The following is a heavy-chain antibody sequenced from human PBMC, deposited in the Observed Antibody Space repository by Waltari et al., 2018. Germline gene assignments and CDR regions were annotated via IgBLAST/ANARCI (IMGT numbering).Heavy chain of an antibody. CDR1: GFTFSRYS. J-gene: IGHJ4*02. V-gene: IGHV3-21*01. CDR2: ISSTGTYT. CDR3: ATGGWGFYLDN. Sequence: EVQLVESGGGSVKPGGSVRLSCAASGFTFSRYSMNWVRQAPGKGLEWISSISSTGTYTHYADSVKGRFTISRDNAKNSLYLQMNSLRAEDTGVYWCATGGWGFYLDNWGQGTLVTFSS. D-gene: IGHD7-27*01.